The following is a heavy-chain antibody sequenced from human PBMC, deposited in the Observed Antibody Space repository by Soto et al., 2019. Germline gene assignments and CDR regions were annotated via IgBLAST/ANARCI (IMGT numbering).Heavy chain of an antibody. CDR1: GYSFTSYW. CDR3: ARSDILTGSYMDV. CDR2: IYPGDSDT. Sequence: GESLKISCKGSGYSFTSYWIGWVHQMPGKGLEWMGIIYPGDSDTRYSPSFQGQVTISADKSISTAYLQWSSLKASDTAMYYCARSDILTGSYMDVWGQGPTVTVS. J-gene: IGHJ6*02. V-gene: IGHV5-51*07. D-gene: IGHD3-9*01.